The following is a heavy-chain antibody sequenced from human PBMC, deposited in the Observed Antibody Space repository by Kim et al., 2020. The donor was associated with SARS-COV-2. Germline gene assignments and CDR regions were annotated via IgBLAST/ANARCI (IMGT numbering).Heavy chain of an antibody. CDR2: ISYDGTNK. J-gene: IGHJ6*01. CDR3: ATDLAQWRASRYFYGMDV. D-gene: IGHD6-19*01. V-gene: IGHV3-30-3*01. Sequence: GWSLRLSCAASGFTFRNYALHWGRQAPGKGPEWLSVISYDGTNKYYADSVRGRFTISRDNSKDTLYLHINSLRIDDTGLYYCATDLAQWRASRYFYGMDV. CDR1: GFTFRNYA.